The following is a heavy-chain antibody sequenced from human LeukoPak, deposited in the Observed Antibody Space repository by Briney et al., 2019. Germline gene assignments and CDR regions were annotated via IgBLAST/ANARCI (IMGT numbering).Heavy chain of an antibody. CDR1: GYTFTSYD. J-gene: IGHJ4*02. V-gene: IGHV1-8*01. CDR3: ARGRRGWLSDGDY. D-gene: IGHD3-9*01. Sequence: ASVKVSCKASGYTFTSYDFNWVRQATGQGLEWMGWGNPNSGNTGYAQKFQGRVTMTRNTSISTAYMELSSLRSEDTAVYYCARGRRGWLSDGDYWGQGTLVTVSS. CDR2: GNPNSGNT.